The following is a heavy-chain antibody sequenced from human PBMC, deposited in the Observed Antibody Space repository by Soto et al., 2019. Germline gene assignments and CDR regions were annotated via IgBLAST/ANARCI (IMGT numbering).Heavy chain of an antibody. D-gene: IGHD6-19*01. CDR3: ARVKWLAPNWFDP. J-gene: IGHJ5*02. Sequence: GSSVKVSCKSSGGTFSIYAISWVRQAPGQGLEWMGGIIPIFGTANYAQKFQGRVTITADESTSTAYMELSSLRSEDTAVYYCARVKWLAPNWFDPWGQGTLVTVSS. CDR1: GGTFSIYA. CDR2: IIPIFGTA. V-gene: IGHV1-69*13.